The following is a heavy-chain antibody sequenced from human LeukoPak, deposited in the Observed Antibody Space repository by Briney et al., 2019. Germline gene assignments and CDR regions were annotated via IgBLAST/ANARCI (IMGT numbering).Heavy chain of an antibody. CDR3: ARRGSYYNFDY. Sequence: KPSETLSLTCVVSGYSITNGYYWGWIRQPPGKGLEWIGNIHHSGTTYQNASLKSRVTTSVDTSKNQFSLKLSSVTAADTAVYYCARRGSYYNFDYWGQGTLVTVSS. J-gene: IGHJ4*02. V-gene: IGHV4-38-2*01. CDR1: GYSITNGYY. CDR2: IHHSGTT. D-gene: IGHD1-26*01.